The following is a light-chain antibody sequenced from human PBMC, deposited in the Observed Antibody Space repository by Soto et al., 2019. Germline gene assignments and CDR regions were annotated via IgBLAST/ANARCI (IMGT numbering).Light chain of an antibody. CDR3: QQYYSTPYT. Sequence: DIVMTQSPDSLAVSLGERATINCKSSQSVLYSSNNKNYLAWYQQKPGQPPKLLIYWASTRESGVPDRCSGSGSGTDFTLTISSLQSEDGAVYYCQQYYSTPYTFGQGTKLEIK. J-gene: IGKJ2*01. CDR1: QSVLYSSNNKNY. V-gene: IGKV4-1*01. CDR2: WAS.